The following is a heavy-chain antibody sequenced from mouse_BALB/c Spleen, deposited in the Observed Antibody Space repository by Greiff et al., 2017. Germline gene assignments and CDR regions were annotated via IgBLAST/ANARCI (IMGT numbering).Heavy chain of an antibody. Sequence: VKLMESGAELVRPGSSVKISCKASGYAFSSYWMNWVKQRPGQGLEWIGQIYPGDGDTNYNGKFKGKATLTADKSSSTAYMQLSSLASEDSAVYYCARGGVDYWGQGTTLTVSS. CDR3: ARGGVDY. V-gene: IGHV1-80*01. CDR2: IYPGDGDT. CDR1: GYAFSSYW. J-gene: IGHJ2*01.